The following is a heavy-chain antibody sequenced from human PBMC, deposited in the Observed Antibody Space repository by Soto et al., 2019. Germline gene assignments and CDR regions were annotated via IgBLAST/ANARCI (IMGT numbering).Heavy chain of an antibody. CDR2: IWYDGSNK. CDR1: GFTFSSSG. V-gene: IGHV3-33*01. CDR3: ARGSIDSIGYRDQLEFDP. D-gene: IGHD3-22*01. J-gene: IGHJ5*02. Sequence: GGSLRLSCAASGFTFSSSGMHWVRQAPGKGLEGVAVIWYDGSNKYYADSVKGRFTISRDNSKPTLSLQMNRLRAEATAVYYCARGSIDSIGYRDQLEFDPGGQATLVTVSS.